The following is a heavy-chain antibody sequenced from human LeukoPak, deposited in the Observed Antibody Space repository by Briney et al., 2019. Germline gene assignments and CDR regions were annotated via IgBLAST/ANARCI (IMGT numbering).Heavy chain of an antibody. Sequence: GGSLRLSCAASGFTFSDYRMNWVRQAPGKGLEWVPSISSWSTYIYYAASVKGRFTISRDDARSSLYLQMSSLRAEDTAVYYCATVDGDLPYYMNDWGKGTTVTVSS. J-gene: IGHJ6*03. CDR1: GFTFSDYR. CDR2: ISSWSTYI. V-gene: IGHV3-21*01. CDR3: ATVDGDLPYYMND. D-gene: IGHD4-17*01.